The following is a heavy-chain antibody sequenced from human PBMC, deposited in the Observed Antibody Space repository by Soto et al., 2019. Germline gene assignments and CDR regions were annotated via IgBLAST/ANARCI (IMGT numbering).Heavy chain of an antibody. CDR2: IIPIFGTA. V-gene: IGHV1-69*13. CDR1: GGTFSSYT. D-gene: IGHD6-6*01. CDR3: ARDLPSSIAARLDI. Sequence: GASVKVSCKASGGTFSSYTISWVRQAPGQGLEWMGGIIPIFGTANYAQKFQGRVTITADESTSTAYMELSSLRSEDTAVYYCARDLPSSIAARLDIWGQGTMVT. J-gene: IGHJ3*02.